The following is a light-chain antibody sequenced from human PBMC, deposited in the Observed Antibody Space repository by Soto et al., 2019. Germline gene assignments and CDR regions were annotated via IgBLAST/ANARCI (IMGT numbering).Light chain of an antibody. Sequence: QSLLTQPPSASGTPGQRVTISCSGGSSNIGSNTLNWYQHVPGTAPRVLIYSDDQRPSGVPDRFSGSKSGTSASLAISGLQSEDEADYFCAVWDETLIEVFGTGTKLTVL. CDR3: AVWDETLIEV. CDR2: SDD. CDR1: SSNIGSNT. V-gene: IGLV1-44*01. J-gene: IGLJ1*01.